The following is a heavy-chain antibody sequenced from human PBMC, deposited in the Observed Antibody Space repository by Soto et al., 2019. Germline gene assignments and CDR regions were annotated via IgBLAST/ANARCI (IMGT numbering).Heavy chain of an antibody. CDR2: ISAYTDNT. J-gene: IGHJ2*01. V-gene: IGHV1-18*04. CDR3: ARVPPYSSSWYFDL. D-gene: IGHD6-13*01. Sequence: QAQLVQSGSEVREPGASVKVSCKASGYPFTTYGITWVRQAPGQGLEWLGWISAYTDNTNYAQNLQGRVTMTTDTSTSTAYMELRSLRSDDTAVYYCARVPPYSSSWYFDLWGRGTLVTVSS. CDR1: GYPFTTYG.